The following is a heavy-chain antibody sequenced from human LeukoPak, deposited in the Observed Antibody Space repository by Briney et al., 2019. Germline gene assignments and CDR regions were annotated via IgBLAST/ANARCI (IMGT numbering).Heavy chain of an antibody. Sequence: PSETLSLTCTVSGGSISSYYWSWLRQPPGKGLEWIGYIYYSGSTNYNPSLKSRVTISVDTSKNQFSLKLSSVTAADTAVYYCARFRYSYGTSLGETWYYFDYWSQGTLVTVSS. D-gene: IGHD5-18*01. CDR3: ARFRYSYGTSLGETWYYFDY. J-gene: IGHJ4*02. V-gene: IGHV4-59*01. CDR1: GGSISSYY. CDR2: IYYSGST.